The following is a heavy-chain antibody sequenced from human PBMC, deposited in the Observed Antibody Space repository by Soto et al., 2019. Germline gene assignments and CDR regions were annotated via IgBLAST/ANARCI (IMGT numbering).Heavy chain of an antibody. CDR1: GYTFTSYH. V-gene: IGHV1-18*01. Sequence: QVQLVQSGAEVKKPGASVKVSCKTSGYTFTSYHISWVRQAPGQGLEWMGWISAYNTNPNYAQKFQGRVTMTTDTLTSTAYMELRSPRSDDTAVYYCARDTPPTDYWGQGTLVTVSS. CDR3: ARDTPPTDY. CDR2: ISAYNTNP. J-gene: IGHJ4*02.